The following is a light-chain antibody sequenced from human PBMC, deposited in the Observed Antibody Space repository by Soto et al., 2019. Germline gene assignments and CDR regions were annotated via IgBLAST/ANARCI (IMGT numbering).Light chain of an antibody. Sequence: QSVLTQPPSLSAAPGQKVTISCSGTRSNIRHNYVSWYQHLPGTAPTLLIYDNHKRPSGIPDRFSGSQSGTSATLGITGLQTGDEADYYCGAWDTSLTTVLFGGGTKLTVL. CDR3: GAWDTSLTTVL. CDR1: RSNIRHNY. V-gene: IGLV1-51*01. J-gene: IGLJ2*01. CDR2: DNH.